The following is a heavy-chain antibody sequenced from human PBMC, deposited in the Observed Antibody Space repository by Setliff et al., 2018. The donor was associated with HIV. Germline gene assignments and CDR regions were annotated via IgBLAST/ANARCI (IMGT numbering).Heavy chain of an antibody. Sequence: SETLSLTCTSSGDSISGYYWSWIRQPAGKGLEWIGRMHTSGNTNYNPSLKSRVTMSVDTSKNQFSLRLSSVTAADTAMYYCAKDRYYDSSGSPFDYWGQGTLVTVSS. V-gene: IGHV4-4*07. CDR1: GDSISGYY. CDR2: MHTSGNT. J-gene: IGHJ4*02. CDR3: AKDRYYDSSGSPFDY. D-gene: IGHD3-22*01.